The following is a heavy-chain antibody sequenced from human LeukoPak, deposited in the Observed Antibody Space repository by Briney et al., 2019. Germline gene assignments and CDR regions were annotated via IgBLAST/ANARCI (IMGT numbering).Heavy chain of an antibody. D-gene: IGHD3-10*01. V-gene: IGHV4-59*01. Sequence: KPSETLSLTCTVSGGSISNYYWSWIRQPPGKGLEWIGYINYSASTDYNPSLKSRVTISIDTSKNQFSLKLSSVTAADTAVYYCARDNYYGSGSYYFWFDPWGQGSLVTVTS. CDR2: INYSAST. J-gene: IGHJ5*02. CDR3: ARDNYYGSGSYYFWFDP. CDR1: GGSISNYY.